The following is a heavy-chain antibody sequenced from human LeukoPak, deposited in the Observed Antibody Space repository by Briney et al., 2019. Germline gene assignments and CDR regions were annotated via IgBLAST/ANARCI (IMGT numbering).Heavy chain of an antibody. Sequence: GGSLRLSCAASGFTFSSYAMHWVRQAPGEGLEWVAVISYDGSNKYYADSVKGRFTISRDNSKNTLYLQMNSLRAEDTAVYYCAREGAYSSGWSNWFDPWGQGTLVTVSS. V-gene: IGHV3-30*04. CDR3: AREGAYSSGWSNWFDP. CDR2: ISYDGSNK. CDR1: GFTFSSYA. D-gene: IGHD6-19*01. J-gene: IGHJ5*02.